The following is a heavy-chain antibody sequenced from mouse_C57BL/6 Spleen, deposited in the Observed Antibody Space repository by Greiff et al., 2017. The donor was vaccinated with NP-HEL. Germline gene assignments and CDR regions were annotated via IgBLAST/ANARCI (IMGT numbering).Heavy chain of an antibody. CDR3: AKNWDYYGSSALDD. D-gene: IGHD1-1*01. CDR1: GFSLTSYG. CDR2: IWRGGST. J-gene: IGHJ4*01. V-gene: IGHV2-5*01. Sequence: QVQLKESGPGLVQPSQSLSITCTVSGFSLTSYGVHWVRQSPGKGLEWLGVIWRGGSTDYNAAFMSRLSITKDNSTSQVFFKMNSLQADDTAIYYCAKNWDYYGSSALDDWGKGTSVTVSS.